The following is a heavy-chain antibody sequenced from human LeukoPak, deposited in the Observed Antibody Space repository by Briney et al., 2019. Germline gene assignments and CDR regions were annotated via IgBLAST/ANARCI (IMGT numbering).Heavy chain of an antibody. J-gene: IGHJ4*02. CDR2: IYYSGST. CDR3: ARLGDSSSSWAYFDY. CDR1: GGSISSSSYY. V-gene: IGHV4-39*01. Sequence: PSETLSLTCTVSGGSISSSSYYWGWTRQPPGKGLEWIGSIYYSGSTYYNPSLKSRVTISVDTSKNQFSLKLSSVTAADTAVYYCARLGDSSSSWAYFDYWGQGTLVTVSS. D-gene: IGHD6-13*01.